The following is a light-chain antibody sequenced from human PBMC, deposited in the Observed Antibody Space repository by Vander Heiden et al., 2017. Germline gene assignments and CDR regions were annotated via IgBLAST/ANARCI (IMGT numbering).Light chain of an antibody. CDR3: QQDNNWPYT. V-gene: IGKV3-15*01. Sequence: EIVMTQPPATLSVSPGERATLSCRASQSVSSNLAWYQQKPGQAPRLLIYGASTRATGIPARFSGSGSVTEFTLTISSLQSEDFAVYYCQQDNNWPYTFGQGTKLEIK. CDR1: QSVSSN. J-gene: IGKJ2*01. CDR2: GAS.